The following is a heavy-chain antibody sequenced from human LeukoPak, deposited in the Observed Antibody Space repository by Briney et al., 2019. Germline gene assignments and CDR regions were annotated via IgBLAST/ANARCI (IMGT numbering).Heavy chain of an antibody. D-gene: IGHD1-26*01. Sequence: SETLSLTCTVSGGSLSGFYWSWIRQPPGKGLEWIGYVYYSGSTTYNPSLKSRVTISVDASKTQFSLKLSSVTAADTAVYYCARYGGSYLRYYYYGMDVWGQGTTVTVSS. CDR1: GGSLSGFY. CDR2: VYYSGST. V-gene: IGHV4-59*12. J-gene: IGHJ6*02. CDR3: ARYGGSYLRYYYYGMDV.